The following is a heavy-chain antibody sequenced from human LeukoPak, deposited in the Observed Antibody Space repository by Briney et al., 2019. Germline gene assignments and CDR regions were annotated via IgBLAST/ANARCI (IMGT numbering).Heavy chain of an antibody. Sequence: SQTLSLTRTVSGGSISSGGYYWSWIRQHPGKGLEWIGYIYYSGSTYYNPSLKSRVTISVDTSKNQFSLKLSSVTAADTAVYYCARGDERGYSYLSNWFDPWGQGTLVTVSS. D-gene: IGHD5-18*01. CDR2: IYYSGST. CDR1: GGSISSGGYY. V-gene: IGHV4-31*03. CDR3: ARGDERGYSYLSNWFDP. J-gene: IGHJ5*02.